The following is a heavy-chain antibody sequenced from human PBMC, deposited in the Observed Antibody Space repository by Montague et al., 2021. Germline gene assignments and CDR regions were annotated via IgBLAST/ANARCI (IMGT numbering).Heavy chain of an antibody. CDR3: AREWGAVDS. D-gene: IGHD3-16*01. V-gene: IGHV4-59*01. Sequence: SETLSLTCTVSGGAISSFYWHWIRHSPGKGLEWIGEIYYNGNTKYDPSLKSRVTVSVDTSKNQFSLRLSSVTVADTAVYYCAREWGAVDSWGQGTLVTVSS. CDR1: GGAISSFY. J-gene: IGHJ4*02. CDR2: IYYNGNT.